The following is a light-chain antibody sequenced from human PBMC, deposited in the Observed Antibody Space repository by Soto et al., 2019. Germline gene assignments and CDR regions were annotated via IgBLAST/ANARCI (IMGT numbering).Light chain of an antibody. CDR1: QSISSSD. J-gene: IGKJ1*01. V-gene: IGKV3-20*01. CDR2: AAS. CDR3: QHYGSSSWT. Sequence: EIVLTQSPGTLSLSPGERATLSCRASQSISSSDLAWYQHRPGQAPRLLIYAASSRATGIPVRFSGSGSGTDFTLSTRRLEPEDFAVYYCQHYGSSSWTFGQGTKVDIK.